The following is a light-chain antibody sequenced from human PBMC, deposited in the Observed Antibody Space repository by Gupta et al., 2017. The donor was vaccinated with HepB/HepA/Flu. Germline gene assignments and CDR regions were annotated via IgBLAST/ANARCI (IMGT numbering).Light chain of an antibody. CDR1: SSDVGRHNY. V-gene: IGLV2-11*01. CDR2: DVS. CDR3: CSYAGSYTWV. J-gene: IGLJ3*02. Sequence: QSALTQPRSVSGSPGQSVTISCTVTSSDVGRHNYVSWYQQHPGKAPKLMIYDVSNRPSGVPDRFSGSKSGNTASLTISGLQAEDEADYYCCSYAGSYTWVFGGGTKLTVL.